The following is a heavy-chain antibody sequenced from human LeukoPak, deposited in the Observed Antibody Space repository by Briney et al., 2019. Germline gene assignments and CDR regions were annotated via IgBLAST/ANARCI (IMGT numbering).Heavy chain of an antibody. CDR2: ISSSSSTI. Sequence: GRSLRLSCAASGFTFSSYSMNWVRQAPGKGLEWVSYISSSSSTIYYADSVKGRFTISRDNAKNSLYLQMNSLRAEDTAVYYCARRITMVRGVGLDYWGQGALVTVSS. D-gene: IGHD3-10*01. CDR3: ARRITMVRGVGLDY. J-gene: IGHJ4*02. CDR1: GFTFSSYS. V-gene: IGHV3-48*01.